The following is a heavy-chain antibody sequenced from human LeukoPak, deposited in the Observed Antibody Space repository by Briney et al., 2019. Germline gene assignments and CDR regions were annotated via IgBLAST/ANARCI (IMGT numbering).Heavy chain of an antibody. CDR1: GFTFSNAW. CDR3: TIDPYDILTGSSYYYFDY. J-gene: IGHJ4*02. CDR2: IKSKTDGGTT. V-gene: IGHV3-15*01. D-gene: IGHD3-9*01. Sequence: GGSLRLSCAASGFTFSNAWMSWVRQAPGKGLEWVGRIKSKTDGGTTDYAAPVRGRFTISRDDSKNTLYLQMNSLKTEDTAVYYCTIDPYDILTGSSYYYFDYGGQGTLVTVSS.